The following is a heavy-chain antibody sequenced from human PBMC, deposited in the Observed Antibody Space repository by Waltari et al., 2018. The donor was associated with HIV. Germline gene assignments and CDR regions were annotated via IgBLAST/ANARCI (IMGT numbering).Heavy chain of an antibody. Sequence: QVQLQESGPGLVKPSQTLSLTCTVSGGSISSGSYYWRWIRQPAGTGLEWIGRIYTSGSTNYNPSLKSRVTISVDTSKNQFSLKLSSVTAADTAVYYCARASPNQSKYRNNFSWFDPWGQGTLVTVSS. CDR1: GGSISSGSYY. V-gene: IGHV4-61*02. D-gene: IGHD3-16*02. CDR2: IYTSGST. J-gene: IGHJ5*02. CDR3: ARASPNQSKYRNNFSWFDP.